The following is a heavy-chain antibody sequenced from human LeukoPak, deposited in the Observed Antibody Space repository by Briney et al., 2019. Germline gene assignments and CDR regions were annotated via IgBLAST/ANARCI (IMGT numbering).Heavy chain of an antibody. CDR2: ISSSGSTI. J-gene: IGHJ4*02. CDR1: GFTFSSYE. CDR3: ATRWGYDYQFDY. V-gene: IGHV3-48*03. D-gene: IGHD4-11*01. Sequence: GGSLRLSCAASGFTFSSYEMNWVRQAPGKGLEWVSYISSSGSTIYYADSVKGRFTISRDNAKNSLYLQMNSLRAEDTAVYYCATRWGYDYQFDYWGQGTLVTVSS.